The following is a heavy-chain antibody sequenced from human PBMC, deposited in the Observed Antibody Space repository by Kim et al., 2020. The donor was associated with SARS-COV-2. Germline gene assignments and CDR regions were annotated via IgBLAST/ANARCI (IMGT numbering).Heavy chain of an antibody. V-gene: IGHV3-21*01. CDR3: ASDLWTGGYY. J-gene: IGHJ4*02. Sequence: GGSLRLSCAASGFSFSSYSMNWVRQAPGKGLEWVSSISSSSSYIYYADSVKGRFTISRDNAKKSLYLQINSLRAEDTAVYYCASDLWTGGYYWGQGTLVT. CDR2: ISSSSSYI. CDR1: GFSFSSYS. D-gene: IGHD2-15*01.